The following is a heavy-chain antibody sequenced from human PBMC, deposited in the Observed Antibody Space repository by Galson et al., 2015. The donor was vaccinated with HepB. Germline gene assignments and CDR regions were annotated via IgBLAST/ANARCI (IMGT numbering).Heavy chain of an antibody. Sequence: SVKVSCKASGCTFTSYAISWVRQAPGQGLEWMGWISAYNGNTNYAQKLQGRVTMTTDTSTSTAYMELRSLRSDDTAVYYCARDPHARSYCSGGSCYSDYSGQGTLVTVSS. CDR3: ARDPHARSYCSGGSCYSDY. CDR1: GCTFTSYA. V-gene: IGHV1-18*01. J-gene: IGHJ4*02. D-gene: IGHD2-15*01. CDR2: ISAYNGNT.